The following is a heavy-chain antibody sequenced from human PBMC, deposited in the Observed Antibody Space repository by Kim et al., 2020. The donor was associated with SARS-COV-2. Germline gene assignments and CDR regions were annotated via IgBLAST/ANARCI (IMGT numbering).Heavy chain of an antibody. Sequence: TRYAPKFQGRVTITRDTSTSTVYMELSSLRSEDTAVYFCAREPGVGYYLDYWGQGTLVTVSS. D-gene: IGHD3-3*01. CDR2: T. CDR3: AREPGVGYYLDY. J-gene: IGHJ4*02. V-gene: IGHV1-46*01.